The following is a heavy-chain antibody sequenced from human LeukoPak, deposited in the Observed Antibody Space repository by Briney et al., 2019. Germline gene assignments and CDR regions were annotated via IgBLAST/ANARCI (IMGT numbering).Heavy chain of an antibody. CDR1: GGSVSSGSYY. CDR2: IYYSGST. CDR3: ARDGYYYGPVDV. D-gene: IGHD3-10*01. Sequence: SETLSLTCAVSGGSVSSGSYYWSWIRHPPGKGLEWIGYIYYSGSTNYNPSLKSRVTISVDTSKNQFSLKLSSVTAADTAVYYCARDGYYYGPVDVWGKGTTVTVSS. J-gene: IGHJ6*04. V-gene: IGHV4-61*01.